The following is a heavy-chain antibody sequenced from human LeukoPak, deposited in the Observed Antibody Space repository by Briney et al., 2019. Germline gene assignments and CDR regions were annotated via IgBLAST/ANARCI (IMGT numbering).Heavy chain of an antibody. Sequence: ASETLSLTCTVSGNSISSGYYWGWIRQPPGKGLEWIGSIYHSGSTNYNPSLKSRVTISVDTSKNQFSLKLSSVTAADTAVYYCARRVLRYFDWLLHNWFDPWGQGTLVTVSS. J-gene: IGHJ5*02. CDR1: GNSISSGYY. CDR2: IYHSGST. CDR3: ARRVLRYFDWLLHNWFDP. D-gene: IGHD3-9*01. V-gene: IGHV4-38-2*02.